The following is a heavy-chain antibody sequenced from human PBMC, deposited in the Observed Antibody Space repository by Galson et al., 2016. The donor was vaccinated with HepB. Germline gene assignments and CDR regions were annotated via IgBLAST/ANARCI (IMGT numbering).Heavy chain of an antibody. CDR1: GFTFSRAW. J-gene: IGHJ4*02. V-gene: IGHV3-15*01. CDR2: IKSYTDGGTT. D-gene: IGHD5-18*01. Sequence: SLRLSCAASGFTFSRAWMNWVRQAPGKGLEWVGRIKSYTDGGTTEYAAPMKGRFTFSRDESNNRLYLQMNSLKTEDTAVYYCTTSSTRGYTYGPSAHWGRGTLVAVSS. CDR3: TTSSTRGYTYGPSAH.